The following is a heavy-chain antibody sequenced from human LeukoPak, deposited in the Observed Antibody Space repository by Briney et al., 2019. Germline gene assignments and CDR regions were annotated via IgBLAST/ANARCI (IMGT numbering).Heavy chain of an antibody. V-gene: IGHV4-38-2*01. Sequence: SETLSLTCSVSGFSISSTYCWGWVRQPPGQGLEWIGNICHSGSTYYNPSLKSRVSMSLDTSKDQLSLKLISVSAADTAVYYCASTSHDYGGNMESPDYWGQGTLVTVSS. J-gene: IGHJ4*02. CDR1: GFSISSTYC. CDR3: ASTSHDYGGNMESPDY. D-gene: IGHD4-23*01. CDR2: ICHSGST.